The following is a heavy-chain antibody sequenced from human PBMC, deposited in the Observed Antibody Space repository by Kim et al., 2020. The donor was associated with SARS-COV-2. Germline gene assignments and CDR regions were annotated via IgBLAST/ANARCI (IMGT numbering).Heavy chain of an antibody. CDR3: ARDPGLPRANWFGELLSIYGMDV. J-gene: IGHJ6*02. CDR1: GYTFTSYG. V-gene: IGHV1-18*01. CDR2: ISAYNGNT. Sequence: ASVKVSCKASGYTFTSYGISWVRQAPGQGLEWMGWISAYNGNTNYAPKLQGRVTMTTDTSTSTAYMELRSLRSDDKAVYYCARDPGLPRANWFGELLSIYGMDVWGQGTTVTVSS. D-gene: IGHD3-10*01.